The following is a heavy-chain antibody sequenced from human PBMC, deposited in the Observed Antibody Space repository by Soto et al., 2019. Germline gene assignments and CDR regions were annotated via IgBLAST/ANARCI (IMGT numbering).Heavy chain of an antibody. CDR3: ARALYYDFWNGSDLAGGMDV. J-gene: IGHJ6*02. CDR2: IYYSGST. D-gene: IGHD3-3*01. CDR1: GGSISSGDYY. V-gene: IGHV4-30-4*01. Sequence: SETLSLTCTVSGGSISSGDYYWSWIRQPPGKGLEWIGYIYYSGSTYYNPSLKSRVTISVDTSKNQFSLKLSSVTAADTAVYYCARALYYDFWNGSDLAGGMDVWGQGTTVTVSS.